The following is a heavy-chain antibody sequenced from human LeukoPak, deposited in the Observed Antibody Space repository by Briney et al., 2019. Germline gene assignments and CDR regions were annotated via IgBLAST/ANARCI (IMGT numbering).Heavy chain of an antibody. D-gene: IGHD1-20*01. CDR2: ISSSSNI. CDR3: ARVDDNWNPYYDYYYMDV. V-gene: IGHV3-21*01. J-gene: IGHJ6*03. Sequence: GGSLRLSCAASGFTFSSYSMNWVRQAPGKGLEWVSSISSSSNIYYADSVKGRFTISRDNAKNSLYLQMNSLRAEDTAVYYCARVDDNWNPYYDYYYMDVWGKGTTVTVSS. CDR1: GFTFSSYS.